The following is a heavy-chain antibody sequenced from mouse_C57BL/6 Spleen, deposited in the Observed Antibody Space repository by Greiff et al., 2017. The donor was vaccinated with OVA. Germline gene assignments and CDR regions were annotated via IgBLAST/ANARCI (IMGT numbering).Heavy chain of an antibody. V-gene: IGHV1-12*01. Sequence: LQESGAELVRPGASVKMSCKASGYTFTSYNMHWVKQTPRQGLEWIGAIYPGNGDTSYNQKFKGKATLTVDKSSSTAYMQLSSLTSEDSAVYCCARGGAGPYDYAMDYWGQGTSVTVSS. CDR2: IYPGNGDT. CDR3: ARGGAGPYDYAMDY. CDR1: GYTFTSYN. J-gene: IGHJ4*01. D-gene: IGHD3-3*01.